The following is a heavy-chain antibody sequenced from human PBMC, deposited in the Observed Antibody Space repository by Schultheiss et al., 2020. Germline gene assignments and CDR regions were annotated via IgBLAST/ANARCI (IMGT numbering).Heavy chain of an antibody. V-gene: IGHV4-61*01. D-gene: IGHD5-18*01. CDR1: GGSVDSSTYY. CDR3: VRGGVDTAMDDY. CDR2: IYYSGST. Sequence: SETLSLTCTVSGGSVDSSTYYWGWIRQPPGKGLEWIGYIYYSGSTNYNPSLKSRVTISVDTSKNQFSLKLSSVTAADTAVYYCVRGGVDTAMDDYWGQGTLVTVSS. J-gene: IGHJ4*02.